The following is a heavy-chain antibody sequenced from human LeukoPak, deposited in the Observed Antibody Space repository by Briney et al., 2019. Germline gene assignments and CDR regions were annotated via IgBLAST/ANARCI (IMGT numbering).Heavy chain of an antibody. CDR1: GYTFTSYD. V-gene: IGHV1-8*01. D-gene: IGHD6-19*01. CDR3: ARMIEQWLVRALYFDY. Sequence: ASVKVSCKASGYTFTSYDINWVRQATGQGLEWMGRMNPNSGNTGYAQKFQGRVTMTRNTSISTAYMELSSLRSEDTAVYYCARMIEQWLVRALYFDYWGQGTLVTVSS. CDR2: MNPNSGNT. J-gene: IGHJ4*02.